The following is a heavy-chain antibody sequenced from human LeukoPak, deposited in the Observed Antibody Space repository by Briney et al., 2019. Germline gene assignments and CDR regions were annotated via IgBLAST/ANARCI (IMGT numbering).Heavy chain of an antibody. CDR2: IYPSGST. CDR3: ARAPTGTGGWNWFDP. D-gene: IGHD1-1*01. Sequence: SETLSLTCTVSGGSISSYYWSWIRQPAGKGLELIGRIYPSGSTNYNPSLKSRVTMSVDASKNQFSLKLSSVTAADTAVYYCARAPTGTGGWNWFDPWGQGTLVTVSS. J-gene: IGHJ5*02. V-gene: IGHV4-4*07. CDR1: GGSISSYY.